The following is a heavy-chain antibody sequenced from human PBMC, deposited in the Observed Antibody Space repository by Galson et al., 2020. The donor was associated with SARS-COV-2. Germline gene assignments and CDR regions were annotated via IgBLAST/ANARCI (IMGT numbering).Heavy chain of an antibody. Sequence: PGGSLRLYCAASGFTFSDCAMHWVRQAPGKGLEWVAAIWYNGRNKYYADSVKGRFTISRDNSKNTLYLQMNSLRAEDTAVYYCAREGGSGIVASRMDYWGQGTLVTVSS. J-gene: IGHJ4*02. CDR2: IWYNGRNK. CDR1: GFTFSDCA. V-gene: IGHV3-33*01. CDR3: AREGGSGIVASRMDY. D-gene: IGHD6-6*01.